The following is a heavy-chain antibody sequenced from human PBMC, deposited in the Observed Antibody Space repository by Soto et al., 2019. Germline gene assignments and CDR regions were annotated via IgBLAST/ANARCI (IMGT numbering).Heavy chain of an antibody. V-gene: IGHV1-69*13. Sequence: SVKVSCKASGGTFSSYAISWVRQAPGQGLEWMGGIIPIFGTANYAQKFQGRVTITADESTSTAYMELSSLRSEDTAVYYCARSGGYSGYETYYYYGMDVWGQGTTVTV. CDR2: IIPIFGTA. CDR3: ARSGGYSGYETYYYYGMDV. CDR1: GGTFSSYA. J-gene: IGHJ6*02. D-gene: IGHD5-12*01.